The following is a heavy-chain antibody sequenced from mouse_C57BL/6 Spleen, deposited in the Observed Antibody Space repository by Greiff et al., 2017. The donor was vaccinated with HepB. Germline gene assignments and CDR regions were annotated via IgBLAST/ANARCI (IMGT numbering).Heavy chain of an antibody. Sequence: QLQQPGAELVKPGASVKMSCKASGYTFTSYWITWVKQRPGQGLEWIGDIYPGSGSTNYNEKFKSKATLTVDTSSITASMQLSSLLSEDSAVYYCARLTGSYYYPIDYWGQGTSVTVSS. CDR1: GYTFTSYW. D-gene: IGHD4-1*01. V-gene: IGHV1-55*01. CDR3: ARLTGSYYYPIDY. CDR2: IYPGSGST. J-gene: IGHJ4*01.